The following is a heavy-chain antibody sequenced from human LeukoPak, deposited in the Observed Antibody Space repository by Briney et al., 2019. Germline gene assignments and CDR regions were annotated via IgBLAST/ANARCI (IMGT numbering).Heavy chain of an antibody. D-gene: IGHD3-3*01. CDR1: GFTLSFYG. V-gene: IGHV3-23*01. J-gene: IGHJ4*02. CDR2: VSGSGGST. Sequence: GGSLRLSCAASGFTLSFYGMSWVRQAPGKGLEWASRVSGSGGSTYYADSVKGRFTISRDNSKNTLYLQMNSLRAEDTAVYYCAKSAYDFQRSFDYWGQGTLVTVSS. CDR3: AKSAYDFQRSFDY.